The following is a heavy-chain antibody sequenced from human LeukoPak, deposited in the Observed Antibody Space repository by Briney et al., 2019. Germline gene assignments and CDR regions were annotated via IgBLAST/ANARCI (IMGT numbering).Heavy chain of an antibody. V-gene: IGHV4-4*02. J-gene: IGHJ6*03. CDR1: GGSISISNW. CDR3: ARNGYYDFWSGLTHYYYYYMDV. D-gene: IGHD3-3*01. Sequence: PSETLSLTCAVSGGSISISNWYSWVRQPPGKGLEWIGEIYHTGSTNYNPSLKSRVTISLDTTKNQFSLKLNSVTAADTAVYYCARNGYYDFWSGLTHYYYYYMDVWGKGTTVTVSS. CDR2: IYHTGST.